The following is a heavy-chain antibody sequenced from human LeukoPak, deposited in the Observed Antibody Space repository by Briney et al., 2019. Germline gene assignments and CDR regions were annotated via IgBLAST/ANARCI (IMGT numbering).Heavy chain of an antibody. CDR3: TTLYSGAMDY. CDR2: IKTDGSST. J-gene: IGHJ4*02. V-gene: IGHV3-74*01. CDR1: GFSFNTYW. D-gene: IGHD1-26*01. Sequence: PGGSLRLSCAASGFSFNTYWMYWVRQVPEKGLVWVTRIKTDGSSTSYADSVKSRFTISRDNAKNTLYLQMNSLRAEDTAVYYCTTLYSGAMDYWGQGTLVTVSS.